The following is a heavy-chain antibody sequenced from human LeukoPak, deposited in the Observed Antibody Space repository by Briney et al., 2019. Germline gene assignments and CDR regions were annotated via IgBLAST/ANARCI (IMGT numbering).Heavy chain of an antibody. CDR1: GGSICSYY. CDR3: ARYSSSSSEVDY. Sequence: PSETLSLTCTVSGGSICSYYWSWLRQPPGKGLEWIGYIYYSGSTNYNPSLTSRVTISVDTSKNQFSLKLSSVTAADTAVYYCARYSSSSSEVDYWGQGTLVTVSS. V-gene: IGHV4-59*01. CDR2: IYYSGST. D-gene: IGHD6-6*01. J-gene: IGHJ4*02.